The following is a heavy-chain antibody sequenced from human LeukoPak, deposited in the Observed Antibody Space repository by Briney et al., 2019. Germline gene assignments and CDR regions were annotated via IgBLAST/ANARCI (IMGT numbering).Heavy chain of an antibody. CDR1: GGSFSGYY. D-gene: IGHD3-10*01. J-gene: IGHJ6*02. CDR2: INHSGST. Sequence: SETLSLTCAVYGGSFSGYYWSWIRQPPGKGLEWIGEINHSGSTNYNPSLKSRVTISVDTSKNQFSLKLSSVTAADTAVYYCASPLWFGELFNTTYGMDVWGQGTTVTVSS. CDR3: ASPLWFGELFNTTYGMDV. V-gene: IGHV4-34*01.